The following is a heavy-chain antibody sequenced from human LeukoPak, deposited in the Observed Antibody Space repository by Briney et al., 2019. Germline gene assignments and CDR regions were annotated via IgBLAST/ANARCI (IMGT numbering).Heavy chain of an antibody. V-gene: IGHV3-21*01. J-gene: IGHJ5*02. CDR2: ISSSSSYI. CDR3: ARDFGSYWFDP. D-gene: IGHD1-26*01. CDR1: GFTFSSYS. Sequence: GGSLRLSCADSGFTFSSYSMNWVRQAPGKGLEWVSSISSSSSYIYYADSVKGRFTISRDNAKNSLYLQMNSLRAEDTAVYYCARDFGSYWFDPWGQGTLVTVSS.